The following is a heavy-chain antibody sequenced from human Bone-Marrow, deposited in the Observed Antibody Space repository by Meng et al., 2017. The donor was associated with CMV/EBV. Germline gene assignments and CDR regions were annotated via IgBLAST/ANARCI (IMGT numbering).Heavy chain of an antibody. CDR2: ISAYSGDT. CDR3: ARGGGDDGLDF. J-gene: IGHJ4*02. Sequence: ASVKVSCKTSGYTFTTFDINWVRQAPGQGLEWMALISAYSGDTKYAQKFQGRVTLTPDTSTRTAYMEIRSLRSDDTAVYFCARGGGDDGLDFWGQGTRVTGYS. D-gene: IGHD3-10*01. CDR1: GYTFTTFD. V-gene: IGHV1-18*01.